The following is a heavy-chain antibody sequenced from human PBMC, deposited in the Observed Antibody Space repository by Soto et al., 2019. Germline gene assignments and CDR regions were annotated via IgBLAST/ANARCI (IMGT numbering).Heavy chain of an antibody. CDR2: NIPIFATA. CDR1: GGTFSSYA. CDR3: ARHFHSSGYYLGFDY. Sequence: QVQLVQSGAEVKKPGSSVKVSCKASGGTFSSYAISWVRQAPGQGLEWMGGNIPIFATANYAQKIQGRVTITAGESPSTASMELSSLRSETTAVYYCARHFHSSGYYLGFDYWGQGTLVTVSS. J-gene: IGHJ4*02. V-gene: IGHV1-69*12. D-gene: IGHD6-19*01.